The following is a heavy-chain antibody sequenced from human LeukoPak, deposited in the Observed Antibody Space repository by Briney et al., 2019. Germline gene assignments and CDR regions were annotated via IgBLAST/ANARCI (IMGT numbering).Heavy chain of an antibody. J-gene: IGHJ4*02. CDR3: ARGPMPRGYAY. V-gene: IGHV3-23*01. Sequence: GGSLRLSCAASGFTFTTYDMHWVRQAPGEGLEWVSAISVSGGSTYYADSVKGRFTISTDNSKNTLYLQMSRLRAEDTAVYYCARGPMPRGYAYWGQGTLVTVSS. CDR1: GFTFTTYD. D-gene: IGHD3-10*01. CDR2: ISVSGGST.